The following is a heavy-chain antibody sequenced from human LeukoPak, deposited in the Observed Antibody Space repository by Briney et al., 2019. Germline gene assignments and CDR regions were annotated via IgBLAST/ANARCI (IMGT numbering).Heavy chain of an antibody. Sequence: GGSLRLSCAASGFSFSNYAMNWVRRAPGEGLEWVSYISGSSAAIYYADSVEGRFTISRDKAKNSLYLQMNSLRAEDTAVYYCARDPSRGYNYYSYMDVWGKGTTVTVSS. J-gene: IGHJ6*03. CDR1: GFSFSNYA. CDR3: ARDPSRGYNYYSYMDV. D-gene: IGHD6-13*01. V-gene: IGHV3-48*01. CDR2: ISGSSAAI.